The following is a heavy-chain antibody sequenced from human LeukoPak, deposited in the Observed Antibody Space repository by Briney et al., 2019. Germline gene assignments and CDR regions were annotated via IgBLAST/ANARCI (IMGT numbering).Heavy chain of an antibody. Sequence: SETLSLTCTVPGGSISSYYWSWIRQPPGKGLERIGRIYTSGSTNYNPSLKSRVTMSVDTSKNQFSLKLSSVTAADTAVYYCARHPSYYYGSGSYWFWGQGTLVTVSS. CDR1: GGSISSYY. D-gene: IGHD3-10*01. CDR3: ARHPSYYYGSGSYWF. V-gene: IGHV4-4*07. J-gene: IGHJ4*02. CDR2: IYTSGST.